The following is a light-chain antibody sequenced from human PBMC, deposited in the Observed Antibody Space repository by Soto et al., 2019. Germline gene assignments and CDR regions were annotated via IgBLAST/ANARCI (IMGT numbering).Light chain of an antibody. CDR2: AAS. V-gene: IGKV1-27*01. J-gene: IGKJ4*01. Sequence: DIQMTQSPSSLSASVGDRVTITCRASQGIRAYLAWYKQKPGKVPKLLIYAASTLESGVPSRFSGSGSGTNFTLTISRLQPENVATYFCQEYDSAPLTFGGATKVEIK. CDR1: QGIRAY. CDR3: QEYDSAPLT.